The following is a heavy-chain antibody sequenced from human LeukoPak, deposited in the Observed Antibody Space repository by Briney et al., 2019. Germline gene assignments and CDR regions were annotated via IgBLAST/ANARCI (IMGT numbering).Heavy chain of an antibody. V-gene: IGHV1-2*02. CDR3: ANTYALGNYYKGGFDP. D-gene: IGHD3-10*01. Sequence: ASVKVSCKASGYIFTGYYIHWARQAPGQGLEWMGWINPHSGGTNYAQKFQGRVTMTRDTSIRTVYMELSRLRSDDTAVYYCANTYALGNYYKGGFDPWGQGTLVTVSS. CDR1: GYIFTGYY. J-gene: IGHJ5*02. CDR2: INPHSGGT.